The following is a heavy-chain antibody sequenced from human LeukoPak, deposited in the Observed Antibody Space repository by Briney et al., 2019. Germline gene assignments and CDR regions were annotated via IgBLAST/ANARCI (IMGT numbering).Heavy chain of an antibody. J-gene: IGHJ4*02. Sequence: PSETLSLTCTVSGGSISSYYWSWIRQPAGKGLEWIGRIYTSGSTNYNPSLKSRVTMSVDTSKNQFSLKLSSVTAADTAVYYCARRPGLRGTVTTPDYWGQGTLVTVSS. CDR1: GGSISSYY. D-gene: IGHD4-11*01. CDR2: IYTSGST. CDR3: ARRPGLRGTVTTPDY. V-gene: IGHV4-4*07.